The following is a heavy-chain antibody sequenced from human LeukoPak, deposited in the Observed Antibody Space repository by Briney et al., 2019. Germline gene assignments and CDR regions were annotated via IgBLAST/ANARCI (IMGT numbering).Heavy chain of an antibody. CDR3: ARPSEILYSSSWYYFDY. D-gene: IGHD6-13*01. CDR2: INTNTGNP. Sequence: EASVKVSCKASGYTFTSYAMNWVRLAPGQGLEWMGWINTNTGNPTYAQGFTGRFVFSLDTSVSTAYLQISSLKAEDTAVYYCARPSEILYSSSWYYFDYWGQGTLVTVSS. CDR1: GYTFTSYA. J-gene: IGHJ4*02. V-gene: IGHV7-4-1*02.